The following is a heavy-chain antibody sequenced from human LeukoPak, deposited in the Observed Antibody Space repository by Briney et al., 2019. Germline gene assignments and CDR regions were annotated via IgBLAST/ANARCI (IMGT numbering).Heavy chain of an antibody. V-gene: IGHV3-7*01. D-gene: IGHD1-26*01. CDR1: GFPLSHYW. CDR2: IKEDGSEK. J-gene: IGHJ4*02. Sequence: GGSLRLSCAASGFPLSHYWMSWVRQTPAKGLEWVANIKEDGSEKYSADSVKGRFTISRDNAKNALYLQMNSLRVEDTAVYFRARGDSASKIDYWGQGTLVTVSS. CDR3: ARGDSASKIDY.